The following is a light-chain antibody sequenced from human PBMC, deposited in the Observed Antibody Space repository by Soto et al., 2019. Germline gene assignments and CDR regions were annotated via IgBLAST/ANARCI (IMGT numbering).Light chain of an antibody. J-gene: IGLJ1*01. Sequence: QSALTQPAFVSGSPGQSITISCTGTSSDIGGFYYVSWYQHHPGKDPKLMIYQVSNRPSGVSNRFSGSKSGNTASLTISGLQAEDEADYFCSSYSSSSTFYVFGAGTKLTVL. V-gene: IGLV2-14*01. CDR3: SSYSSSSTFYV. CDR2: QVS. CDR1: SSDIGGFYY.